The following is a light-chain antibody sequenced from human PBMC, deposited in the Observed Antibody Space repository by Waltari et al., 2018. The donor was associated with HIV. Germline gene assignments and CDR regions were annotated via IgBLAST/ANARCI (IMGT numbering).Light chain of an antibody. Sequence: DIQLTQSPSTLAAFVGDRVTITCRSSQTINKWLAWYQQKPGNPPNTLITKASTLEVGVPTRFSSRGSETEFTLTIDTLQPDDFAVYYCQQYNSFPSFGQGTRLE. CDR1: QTINKW. J-gene: IGKJ5*01. V-gene: IGKV1-5*03. CDR2: KAS. CDR3: QQYNSFPS.